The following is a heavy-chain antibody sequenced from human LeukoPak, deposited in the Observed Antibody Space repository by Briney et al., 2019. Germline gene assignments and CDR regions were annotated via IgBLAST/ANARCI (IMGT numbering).Heavy chain of an antibody. CDR1: GGSISSSSYY. Sequence: PSETLSLTCTVSGGSISSSSYYWGLIRQPPGKGLEWIGSIYYSGSTYYNPSLKSRVTISVDTSKNQFSLKLSSVTAADTAVYYCARCVVATGGIDYWGQGTLVTVSS. V-gene: IGHV4-39*01. J-gene: IGHJ4*02. CDR3: ARCVVATGGIDY. D-gene: IGHD2-21*01. CDR2: IYYSGST.